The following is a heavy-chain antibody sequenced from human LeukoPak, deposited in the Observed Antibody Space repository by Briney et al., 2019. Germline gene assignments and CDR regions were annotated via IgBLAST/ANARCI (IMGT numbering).Heavy chain of an antibody. D-gene: IGHD6-13*01. J-gene: IGHJ4*02. CDR3: ARRGITYSSSFFAY. CDR2: IFYSGST. Sequence: SETLSLTCTVSGDSIGNSNYYWAWVRQPPGKGLEWLLRIFYSGSTYYNPSLKSRVTISVDTSKNQFSLNLHSVTAADTATYYCARRGITYSSSFFAYWGQGTLVTVSS. CDR1: GDSIGNSNYY. V-gene: IGHV4-39*01.